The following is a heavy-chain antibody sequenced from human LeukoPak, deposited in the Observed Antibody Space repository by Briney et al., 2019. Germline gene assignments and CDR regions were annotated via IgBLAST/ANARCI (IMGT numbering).Heavy chain of an antibody. Sequence: SETLSLTCTVSGGSVSSGSYYWGWIRQPPGKGLEWIGSIYYTGSTYYNPSLKSRVTVSVDTSKNQFSLNLRSVTAADTAVYYCARRFRGSSELDYWGQGTLVTVSS. J-gene: IGHJ4*02. D-gene: IGHD1-26*01. CDR2: IYYTGST. CDR1: GGSVSSGSYY. V-gene: IGHV4-39*01. CDR3: ARRFRGSSELDY.